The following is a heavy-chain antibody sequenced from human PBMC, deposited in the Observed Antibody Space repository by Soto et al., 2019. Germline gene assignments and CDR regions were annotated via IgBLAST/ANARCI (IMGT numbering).Heavy chain of an antibody. D-gene: IGHD6-19*01. CDR3: ARERHEYSSGWYGVDY. Sequence: QVQLVQSGAEVKKPGASVKVSCKASGYTFTSYDISWVRQAPGQGLEWVGWINTYKDNTNFAQKLQGRVTMTTDTSTSTAYMELRSLRSDDTAVYYCARERHEYSSGWYGVDYWGQGTLVTVSS. V-gene: IGHV1-18*01. CDR1: GYTFTSYD. CDR2: INTYKDNT. J-gene: IGHJ4*02.